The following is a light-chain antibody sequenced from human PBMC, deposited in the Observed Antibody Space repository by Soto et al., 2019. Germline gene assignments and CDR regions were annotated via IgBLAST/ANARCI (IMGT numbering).Light chain of an antibody. J-gene: IGKJ4*01. Sequence: EVVLTQSPATLSLSPGERATLSCRASQSIRIYLAWYQQKPGQAPRLLIYDASNRATGIPARVSGSGSGTAFTLTISSLKPEDFAVYSCQQRVTWPPPTFGGGTKVEIK. V-gene: IGKV3-11*01. CDR3: QQRVTWPPPT. CDR1: QSIRIY. CDR2: DAS.